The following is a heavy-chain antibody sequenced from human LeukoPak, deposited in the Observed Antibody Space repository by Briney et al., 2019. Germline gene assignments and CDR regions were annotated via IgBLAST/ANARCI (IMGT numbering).Heavy chain of an antibody. CDR3: ARETAAAGSESDY. D-gene: IGHD2-2*01. CDR1: GGTFSSYA. CDR2: TIPILGIA. Sequence: SVKVSCKASGGTFSSYAISWVRQAPGQGLEWMGRTIPILGIANYAQTFQGRVTITADKSTSTAYMELSSLRSEDTAVYYCARETAAAGSESDYWGQGTLVTVSS. J-gene: IGHJ4*02. V-gene: IGHV1-69*04.